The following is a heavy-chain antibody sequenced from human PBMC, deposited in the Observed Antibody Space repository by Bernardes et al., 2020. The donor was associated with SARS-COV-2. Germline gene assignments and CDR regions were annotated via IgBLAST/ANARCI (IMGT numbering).Heavy chain of an antibody. Sequence: GGSLRLSCAASGFTFSSYSMNWVRQAPGKGLEWVSSISSSTSYIYYADSMKGRFTISRDNAKNTLFMQMNSLRADDTAVYFCARGALDGSGRYVVDWWGQGTLVTVSS. J-gene: IGHJ4*02. D-gene: IGHD6-19*01. V-gene: IGHV3-21*01. CDR3: ARGALDGSGRYVVDW. CDR1: GFTFSSYS. CDR2: ISSSTSYI.